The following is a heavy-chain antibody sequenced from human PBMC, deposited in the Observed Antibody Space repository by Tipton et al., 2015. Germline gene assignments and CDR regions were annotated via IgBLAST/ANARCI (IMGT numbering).Heavy chain of an antibody. CDR2: IYYSGST. D-gene: IGHD4-17*01. V-gene: IGHV4-61*01. CDR3: AREVGDYGDLNWYFDL. CDR1: GGPVSSGRYY. Sequence: TLSLTCTVSGGPVSSGRYYWNWIRQPPGKGLEWIGYIYYSGSTNYNPSLKSRVAISVDTSKNQFSLKLNSVTAADTAVYYCAREVGDYGDLNWYFDLWGRGTLVTVSS. J-gene: IGHJ2*01.